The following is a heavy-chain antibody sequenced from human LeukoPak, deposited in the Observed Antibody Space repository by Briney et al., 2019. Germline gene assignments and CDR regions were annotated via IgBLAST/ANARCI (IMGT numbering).Heavy chain of an antibody. CDR3: ATVRRAYTYPFDY. CDR1: GYTLTELS. CDR2: FDPEDGET. J-gene: IGHJ4*02. V-gene: IGHV1-24*01. Sequence: ASVKVSCKVSGYTLTELSMHSGRQAPGKGVEWRGGFDPEDGETIYAQKFQGRVTMTEDTSTDKAYMELSSLRSEDTAVYYCATVRRAYTYPFDYWGQGTLVTVSS. D-gene: IGHD2-2*02.